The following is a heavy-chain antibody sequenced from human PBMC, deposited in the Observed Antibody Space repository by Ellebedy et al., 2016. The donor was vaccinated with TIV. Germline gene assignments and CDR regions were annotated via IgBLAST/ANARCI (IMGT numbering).Heavy chain of an antibody. Sequence: GSLRLXCSVSNGSLSSGGYYWAWIRQPPGKGLEWIGSVYHSGSTYYNSSLKRRVTISVDSSNNQFSLKLTSVTAADTAVYYCARLGRITLFARNPWFDPWGQGTLVTVSA. D-gene: IGHD3-3*01. CDR3: ARLGRITLFARNPWFDP. J-gene: IGHJ5*02. V-gene: IGHV4-39*01. CDR1: NGSLSSGGYY. CDR2: VYHSGST.